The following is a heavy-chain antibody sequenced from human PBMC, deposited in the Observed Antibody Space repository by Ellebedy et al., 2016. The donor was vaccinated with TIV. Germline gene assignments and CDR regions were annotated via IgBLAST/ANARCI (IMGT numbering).Heavy chain of an antibody. J-gene: IGHJ4*02. V-gene: IGHV3-21*01. CDR1: GFTFSSYS. CDR2: ISSSSSYI. D-gene: IGHD5-18*01. CDR3: ARGSYEPPHYYFDY. Sequence: PGGSLRLSCAASGFTFSSYSMNRVRQAPGKGLEWVSSISSSSSYIYYADSVKGRFTISRDNAKNSLYLQMNSLRAEDTAVYYCARGSYEPPHYYFDYWGQGTLVTVSS.